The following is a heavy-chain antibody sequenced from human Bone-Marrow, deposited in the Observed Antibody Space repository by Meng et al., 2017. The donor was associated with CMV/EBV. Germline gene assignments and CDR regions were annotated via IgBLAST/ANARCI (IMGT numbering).Heavy chain of an antibody. V-gene: IGHV4-59*01. CDR1: GGSISSYY. D-gene: IGHD3-9*01. Sequence: GSLRLSCTVSGGSISSYYWSWIRQPPGKGLEWNGYIYYSGSTNYNPSLKSRVTIAVDTSKNQFSLKLSSVTAADTAVYYCARGPEGRGYFDWSGRFDPWGRGTLVTTSS. CDR3: ARGPEGRGYFDWSGRFDP. J-gene: IGHJ5*02. CDR2: IYYSGST.